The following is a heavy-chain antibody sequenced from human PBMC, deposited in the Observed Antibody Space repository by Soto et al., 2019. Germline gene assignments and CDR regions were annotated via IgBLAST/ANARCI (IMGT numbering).Heavy chain of an antibody. CDR3: ARDRGVPYGSGSYYNGPGVYYYYYMDV. D-gene: IGHD3-10*01. V-gene: IGHV4-59*01. CDR2: IYYSGST. Sequence: QVQLQESGPGLVKPSETLSLTCTVSGGSISSYYWSWIRQPPGKGLEWIGYIYYSGSTDYNPSLKSRVTISVDTSKNQFSLKLSSVTAADTAVYYCARDRGVPYGSGSYYNGPGVYYYYYMDVWGKGTTVTVSS. J-gene: IGHJ6*03. CDR1: GGSISSYY.